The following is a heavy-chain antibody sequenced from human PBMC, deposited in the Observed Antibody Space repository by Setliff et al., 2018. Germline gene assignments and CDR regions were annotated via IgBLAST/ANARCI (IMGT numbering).Heavy chain of an antibody. CDR2: IHFSGTT. CDR3: ARASSGWYSAYYYYMDV. V-gene: IGHV4-4*09. Sequence: SETLSLTCTVSDGSSSSHYWSWIRQPPGKGLEWIGYIHFSGTTNYNPSLKSRLTISVDTSKNQFSLKLSSVTAADTAVYYCARASSGWYSAYYYYMDVWGKGTTVTVSS. D-gene: IGHD6-19*01. J-gene: IGHJ6*03. CDR1: DGSSSSHY.